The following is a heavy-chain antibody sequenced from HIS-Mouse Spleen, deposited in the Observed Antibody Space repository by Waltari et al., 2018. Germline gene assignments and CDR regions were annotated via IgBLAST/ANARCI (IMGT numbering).Heavy chain of an antibody. J-gene: IGHJ2*01. D-gene: IGHD6-13*01. Sequence: QLQLQESGPGLVKPSETLSLNCTVPGGSISSSCYYWCRIRPPPGKGVVWSGGIYYSGSTYYNPSLKSRVTISVDTSKNQFSLKLSSVTAADTAVYYCAREIPYSSSWYDWYFDLWGRGTLVTVSS. CDR1: GGSISSSCYY. V-gene: IGHV4-39*07. CDR3: AREIPYSSSWYDWYFDL. CDR2: IYYSGST.